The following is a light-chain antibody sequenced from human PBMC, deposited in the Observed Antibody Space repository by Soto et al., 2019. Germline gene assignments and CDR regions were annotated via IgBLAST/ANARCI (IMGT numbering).Light chain of an antibody. J-gene: IGLJ1*01. Sequence: QSALTEPACVSRSPGQSITIPCTDTRSDVGGYNYVSWYQHHPGKAPKLMIYDVSNRPSGVSNRFSGSKSGNTASLTISGLQPEDEADYYCTSYATSNTRQIVFGTGTKLTVL. CDR1: RSDVGGYNY. CDR2: DVS. CDR3: TSYATSNTRQIV. V-gene: IGLV2-14*03.